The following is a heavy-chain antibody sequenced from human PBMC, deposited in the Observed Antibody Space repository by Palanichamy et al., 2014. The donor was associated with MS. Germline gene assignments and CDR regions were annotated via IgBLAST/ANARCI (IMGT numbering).Heavy chain of an antibody. CDR3: ATFDCTSGTCFLDP. Sequence: QLQLQESGPGLVKPSETLSLTCTVSGGSISSSGHHWAWIRQPPGKGLEWIGHIYYTGSTHYNPSLKSRVTISVDTSKNQFSLKLSSLTAADTALYYCATFDCTSGTCFLDPRGQGTLVTVPS. CDR2: IYYTGST. CDR1: GGSISSSGHH. V-gene: IGHV4-39*01. D-gene: IGHD2-8*01. J-gene: IGHJ5*02.